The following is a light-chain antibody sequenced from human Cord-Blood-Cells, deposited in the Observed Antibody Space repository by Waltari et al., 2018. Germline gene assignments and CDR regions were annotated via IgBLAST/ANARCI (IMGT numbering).Light chain of an antibody. V-gene: IGKV1-39*01. J-gene: IGKJ2*01. CDR1: QSFSSY. CDR3: QQSYSTPYT. CDR2: AAS. Sequence: DIQMTQSRSSLSASVGAIVTTTCRASQSFSSYLNWYQQKPGKDPTLLIYAASSLQSGVPSRFSGSGSVTDFTLTISSLQPEDFATYYCQQSYSTPYTFCQGTKLEIK.